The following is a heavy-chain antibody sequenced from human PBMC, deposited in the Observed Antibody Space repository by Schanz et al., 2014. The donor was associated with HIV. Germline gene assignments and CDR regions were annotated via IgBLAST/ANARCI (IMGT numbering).Heavy chain of an antibody. D-gene: IGHD4-17*01. J-gene: IGHJ4*02. Sequence: EVQLVESGGGLVQPGRSLRLSCAASGFRFGDYAMHWVRQAPGKGLEWVSVIYSGGSTYYADSVKGRFTISRDKSKSTLYLQMNSLRAEDTAMYYCAREWATVTTLGDWGQGTLVTVSS. CDR2: IYSGGST. CDR1: GFRFGDYA. CDR3: AREWATVTTLGD. V-gene: IGHV3-53*01.